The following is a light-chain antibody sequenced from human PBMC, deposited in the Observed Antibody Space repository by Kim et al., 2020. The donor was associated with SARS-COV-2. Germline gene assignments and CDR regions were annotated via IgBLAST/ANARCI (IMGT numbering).Light chain of an antibody. Sequence: DIQMTQSPSTLSASVGDSVTITCRASQIINPYLAWYQQKPGKAPILLIYEASSLQIGVPSRFSGAGSGAEFTLTINSLQPDDSATYYCQHYMRFPYTFGQGTKVEIK. J-gene: IGKJ2*01. CDR3: QHYMRFPYT. CDR1: QIINPY. V-gene: IGKV1-5*03. CDR2: EAS.